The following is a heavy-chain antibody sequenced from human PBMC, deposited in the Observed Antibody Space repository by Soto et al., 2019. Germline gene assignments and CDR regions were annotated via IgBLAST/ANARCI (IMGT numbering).Heavy chain of an antibody. Sequence: SETLSLTCTVSGGSISNGYYYWSWVRQNPGKGLEWIGSIYYSGRTYYNPSLKSRVTISVDTSKNQFSLKLSSVTAADTAVYYCATQEVGGSYVYTFDPWGQGTLVTVSS. J-gene: IGHJ5*02. V-gene: IGHV4-39*01. CDR3: ATQEVGGSYVYTFDP. CDR2: IYYSGRT. CDR1: GGSISNGYYY. D-gene: IGHD1-26*01.